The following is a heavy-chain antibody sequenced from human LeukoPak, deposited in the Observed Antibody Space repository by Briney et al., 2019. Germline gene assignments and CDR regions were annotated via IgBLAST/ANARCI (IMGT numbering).Heavy chain of an antibody. CDR3: ATAAPGAFDI. Sequence: PGGSLRLSCAASGFTFSSYSMNWVRQAPGKGLEWVSSISRSSSYIYYADSVKGRFTNSRDNAKNSLYLQMNSLRAEDTAVYYCATAAPGAFDIWGQGTMVTVSS. V-gene: IGHV3-21*01. CDR2: ISRSSSYI. CDR1: GFTFSSYS. J-gene: IGHJ3*02. D-gene: IGHD2-15*01.